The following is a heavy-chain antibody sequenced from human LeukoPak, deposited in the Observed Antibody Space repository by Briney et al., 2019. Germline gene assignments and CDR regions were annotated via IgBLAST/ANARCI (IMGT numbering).Heavy chain of an antibody. D-gene: IGHD5-18*01. CDR1: GGSINYYY. CDR2: IYYSGGT. Sequence: SETLSLTCTVSGGSINYYYWMWIRQPPGKGLEWIGYIYYSGGTHYNPSLKSRVTMLVDTSKNQFSLKLTAVTATDTAVYYCARMDTFMVLAYWGQGTLVTVSS. CDR3: ARMDTFMVLAY. V-gene: IGHV4-59*01. J-gene: IGHJ4*02.